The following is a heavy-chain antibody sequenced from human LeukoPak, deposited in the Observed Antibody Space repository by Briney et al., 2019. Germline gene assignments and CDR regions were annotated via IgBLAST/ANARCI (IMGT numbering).Heavy chain of an antibody. CDR1: GGSISSGDYY. V-gene: IGHV4-39*06. CDR2: THSSGAT. Sequence: SETLSLTCTVSGGSISSGDYYWSWIRQPPGKGLEWIGETHSSGATKYNPSLRSRVTISVDTSRSQFTLNLNSVTAADTAVYFCAQHGNWCFDLWGRGTLVTVSS. J-gene: IGHJ2*01. CDR3: AQHGNWCFDL. D-gene: IGHD6-13*01.